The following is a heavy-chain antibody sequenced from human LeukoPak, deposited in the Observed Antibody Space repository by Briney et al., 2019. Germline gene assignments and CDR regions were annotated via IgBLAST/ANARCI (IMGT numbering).Heavy chain of an antibody. J-gene: IGHJ4*02. V-gene: IGHV1-46*01. CDR2: INPSGGST. CDR1: EYTFTSYY. CDR3: ARERTGNSDSSGHYDY. Sequence: ASVKVPGKASEYTFTSYYVPWVRQAPGQGLEWMGIINPSGGSTSYAQKFQGRVTMTRDTSTSTVYMELSSLRSEDTAVYYCARERTGNSDSSGHYDYWGQGTLVTVSS. D-gene: IGHD3-22*01.